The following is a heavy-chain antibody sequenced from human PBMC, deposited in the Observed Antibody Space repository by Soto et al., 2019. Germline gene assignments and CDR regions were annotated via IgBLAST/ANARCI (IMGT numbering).Heavy chain of an antibody. V-gene: IGHV5-51*01. CDR1: GYSFTSYW. D-gene: IGHD5-12*01. CDR3: ARLQSRYGGYVGIDY. CDR2: IYPGDSDT. Sequence: GESLKISCKGSGYSFTSYWIGWVRQMPGKGLEWMGIIYPGDSDTRYSPSFQGQVTISADKSISTAYLQWSSLKASDTAMYYCARLQSRYGGYVGIDYWGQGTLVTVSS. J-gene: IGHJ4*02.